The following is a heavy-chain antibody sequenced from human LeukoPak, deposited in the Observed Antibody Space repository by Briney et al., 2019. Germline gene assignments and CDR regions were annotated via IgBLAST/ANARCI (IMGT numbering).Heavy chain of an antibody. J-gene: IGHJ4*02. V-gene: IGHV3-33*01. CDR1: GFTFSSYG. CDR3: ARPPDY. Sequence: SGRSLRLSCAASGFTFSSYGMHWVRQAPGKGLEWVAVIWYDGSDNYYADSVKGRFTISRDNSKNTLYLQMNSLRADDTAVYYCARPPDYWGQGTLITVSS. CDR2: IWYDGSDN.